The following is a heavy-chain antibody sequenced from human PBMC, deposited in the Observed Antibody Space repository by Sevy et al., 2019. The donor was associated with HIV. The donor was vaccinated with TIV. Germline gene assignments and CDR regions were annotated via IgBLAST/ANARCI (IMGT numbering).Heavy chain of an antibody. CDR3: TKESLRGTYIRGDFDH. CDR2: ISSDGINH. D-gene: IGHD3-10*02. J-gene: IGHJ4*02. Sequence: GGSLRLSCAASEFIFTGYWMNWVRQAPGKGPEWLAVISSDGINHNYAASVKGRFTIYRDNSKSLLFLQMNSLTPNDTAVYFCTKESLRGTYIRGDFDHWGQGTLVTVSS. V-gene: IGHV3-30*18. CDR1: EFIFTGYW.